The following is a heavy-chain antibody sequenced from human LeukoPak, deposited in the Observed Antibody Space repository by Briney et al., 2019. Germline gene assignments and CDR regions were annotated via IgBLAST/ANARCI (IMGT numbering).Heavy chain of an antibody. CDR1: GDSISSSSYY. J-gene: IGHJ3*02. Sequence: SETLSLTCTVSGDSISSSSYYWSWIRQPPGKGLEWIGEINHSGSTNYNPSLKSRVTISVDTSKNQFSLKLSSVTAADTAVYYCARALRGSSRFFDIWGQGTMVTVSS. V-gene: IGHV4-39*07. D-gene: IGHD6-13*01. CDR2: INHSGST. CDR3: ARALRGSSRFFDI.